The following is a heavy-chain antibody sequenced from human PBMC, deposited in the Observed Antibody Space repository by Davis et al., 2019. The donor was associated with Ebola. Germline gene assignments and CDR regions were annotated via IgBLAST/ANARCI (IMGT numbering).Heavy chain of an antibody. CDR1: GGSISSYY. V-gene: IGHV4-59*12. J-gene: IGHJ6*02. Sequence: MPSETLSLTCTVPGGSISSYYWSWIRQPPGKGLEWIGYIYYSGSTNYNPSLKSRVTISVDTSNNQFSLKLSSVTAADTAVYSCARDQNYYDSSGYSVNYGMDVWGQGTTVTVSS. D-gene: IGHD3-22*01. CDR3: ARDQNYYDSSGYSVNYGMDV. CDR2: IYYSGST.